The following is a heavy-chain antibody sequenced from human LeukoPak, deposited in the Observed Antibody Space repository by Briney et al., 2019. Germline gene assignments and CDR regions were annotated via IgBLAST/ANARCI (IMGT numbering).Heavy chain of an antibody. D-gene: IGHD3-22*01. CDR2: IYYSGST. CDR3: ARKTYYYDSSVVNWFDP. Sequence: SETLSLTCTVSVGSISSSSYYWGWIRQPPGKGLEWIGSIYYSGSTYYNPSLKSRVTISVDTSKNQFSLKLSSVTAADTAVYYCARKTYYYDSSVVNWFDPWGQGTLVTVSS. J-gene: IGHJ5*02. V-gene: IGHV4-39*01. CDR1: VGSISSSSYY.